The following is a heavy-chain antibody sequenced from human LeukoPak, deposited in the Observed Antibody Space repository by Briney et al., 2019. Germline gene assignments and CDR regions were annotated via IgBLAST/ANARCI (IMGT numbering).Heavy chain of an antibody. CDR1: GYTFTSYD. Sequence: ASVNVSCKASGYTFTSYDINWVRQATGQGLDWMGWMNPNSGNTGYAQKVEGRVTMTRNTSISTAYIELRSLRSEETAVYYGARGRSSGYYLGWGQGTLVTVSS. CDR2: MNPNSGNT. V-gene: IGHV1-8*01. D-gene: IGHD3-22*01. CDR3: ARGRSSGYYLG. J-gene: IGHJ4*02.